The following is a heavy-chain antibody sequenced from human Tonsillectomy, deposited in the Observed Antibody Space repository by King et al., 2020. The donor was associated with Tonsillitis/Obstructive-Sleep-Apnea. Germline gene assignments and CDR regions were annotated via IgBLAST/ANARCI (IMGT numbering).Heavy chain of an antibody. CDR2: IVVGSGNT. CDR1: GFTFTSSA. Sequence: QLVQSGPEVKKPGPSVKVSCKASGFTFTSSAVQWVRQARGQRLEWIGWIVVGSGNTNYAQKFQERVTITRDMSTSTAYMELSSLRSEDTAVYYCAAVPRGSGSSLDYWGQGTLVTVSS. D-gene: IGHD3-10*01. J-gene: IGHJ4*02. V-gene: IGHV1-58*01. CDR3: AAVPRGSGSSLDY.